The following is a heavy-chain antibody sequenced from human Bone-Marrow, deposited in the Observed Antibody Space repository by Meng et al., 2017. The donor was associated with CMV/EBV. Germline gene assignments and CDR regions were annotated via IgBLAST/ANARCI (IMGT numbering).Heavy chain of an antibody. CDR1: GFTFDDYA. CDR2: IRYDGSNK. J-gene: IGHJ4*02. CDR3: AKEPVNY. V-gene: IGHV3-30*02. D-gene: IGHD4-11*01. Sequence: GESLKISCAASGFTFDDYAMHWVRQAPGKGLEWVAFIRYDGSNKYYADSVKGRFTISRDNSKNTLYLQMNSLRAEDTAVYYCAKEPVNYWGQGTLVTVSS.